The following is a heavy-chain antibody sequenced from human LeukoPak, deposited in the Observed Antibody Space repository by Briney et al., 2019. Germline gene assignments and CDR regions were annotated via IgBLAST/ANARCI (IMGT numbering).Heavy chain of an antibody. CDR1: GFTFSTYS. CDR2: IGGSSTSI. J-gene: IGHJ4*02. CDR3: AREEGKQQMEAFDY. D-gene: IGHD6-13*01. Sequence: GGSLRLSCAASGFTFSTYSMNWVRQAPGKGLELASSIGGSSTSIYYAGSVKGRFTISRDNAKNSLYLQMNSLRAEDTAVYYCAREEGKQQMEAFDYWGQGTQVTVSS. V-gene: IGHV3-21*06.